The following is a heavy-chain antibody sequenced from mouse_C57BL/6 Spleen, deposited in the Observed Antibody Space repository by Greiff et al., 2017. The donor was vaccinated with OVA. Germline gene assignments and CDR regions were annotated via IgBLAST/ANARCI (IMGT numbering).Heavy chain of an antibody. Sequence: QVQLQQPGTELVKPGASVKLSCKASGYTFTSYWMHWVKQRPGQGLEWIGNINPSNGGTNYNEKFKSKATLTVDKSSSTAYMQLSSLTSEDTAVSTAASQHSISSHYFDYWGQGTTLTVSS. D-gene: IGHD1-1*01. J-gene: IGHJ2*01. V-gene: IGHV1-53*01. CDR2: INPSNGGT. CDR1: GYTFTSYW. CDR3: ASQHSISSHYFDY.